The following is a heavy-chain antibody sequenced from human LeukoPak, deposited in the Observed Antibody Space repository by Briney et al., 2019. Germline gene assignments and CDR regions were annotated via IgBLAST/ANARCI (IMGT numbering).Heavy chain of an antibody. CDR3: ARSYSGSYYGWFDP. J-gene: IGHJ5*02. D-gene: IGHD1-26*01. CDR2: IIPILGIA. V-gene: IGHV1-69*04. Sequence: SVKVSCKASGGTFSSYAISWVRQAPGQGLEWMGRIIPILGIANYAQKFQGRVTITADKSTSTAYMELSSLRSEDTAVYYCARSYSGSYYGWFDPWGQGTLVTVSS. CDR1: GGTFSSYA.